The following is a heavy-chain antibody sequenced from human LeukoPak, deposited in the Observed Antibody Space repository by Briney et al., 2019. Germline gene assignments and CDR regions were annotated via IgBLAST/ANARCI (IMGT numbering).Heavy chain of an antibody. Sequence: SVKVSCKASGGTFSSYAISWVRQAPGQGLEWMGGIIPIFGTANYAQKFQGRVTITTDESTSTAYMELSSLRSEDTAVYCCASEINTLGAFDIWGQGTMVIVSS. D-gene: IGHD3-16*01. V-gene: IGHV1-69*05. CDR3: ASEINTLGAFDI. J-gene: IGHJ3*02. CDR1: GGTFSSYA. CDR2: IIPIFGTA.